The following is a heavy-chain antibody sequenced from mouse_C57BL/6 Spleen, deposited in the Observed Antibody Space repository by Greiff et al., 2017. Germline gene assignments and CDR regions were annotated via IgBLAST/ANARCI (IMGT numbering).Heavy chain of an antibody. CDR3: ARRGKATEAMDY. V-gene: IGHV1-69*01. CDR2: IDPSDSYT. J-gene: IGHJ4*01. D-gene: IGHD3-2*02. Sequence: QVQLQQPGAELVMPGASVKLSCKASGYTFTSYWMHWVKQRPGQGLEWIGEIDPSDSYTNYNQKFKGKSTLTVDKSSSTAYMQLSSLPSEDSAVYYCARRGKATEAMDYWGQGTSVTVSS. CDR1: GYTFTSYW.